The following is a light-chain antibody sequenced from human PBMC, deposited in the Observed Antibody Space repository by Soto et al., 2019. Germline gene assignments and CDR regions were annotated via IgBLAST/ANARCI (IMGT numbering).Light chain of an antibody. Sequence: EIGLTQSPGTLSLSPGERATLSCRASQSVSSSYLAWYQQKPGQAPRLLIYGASSRATGIPDRFSGSGSGTDFTLTISRLEPEDFAVYYCQQYGSSRYTLGQGTKLEIK. V-gene: IGKV3-20*01. J-gene: IGKJ2*01. CDR1: QSVSSSY. CDR2: GAS. CDR3: QQYGSSRYT.